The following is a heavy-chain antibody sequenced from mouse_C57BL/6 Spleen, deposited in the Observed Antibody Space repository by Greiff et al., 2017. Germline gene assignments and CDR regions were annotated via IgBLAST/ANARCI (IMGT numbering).Heavy chain of an antibody. V-gene: IGHV14-3*01. CDR2: IDPANGNT. J-gene: IGHJ1*03. Sequence: VHVKQSVAELVRPGASVKLSCTASGFNIKNTYMHWVKQRPEQGLEWIGRIDPANGNTKYAPKFQGKATITADTSSNTAYLQLSSLTSEDTAIYYCANYYYGSREYFDVWGTGTTVTVSS. CDR3: ANYYYGSREYFDV. CDR1: GFNIKNTY. D-gene: IGHD1-1*01.